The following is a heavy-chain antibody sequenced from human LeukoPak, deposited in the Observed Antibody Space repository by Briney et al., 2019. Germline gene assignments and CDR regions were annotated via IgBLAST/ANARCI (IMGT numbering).Heavy chain of an antibody. CDR3: ARSAQGRFLEWLLITDYYYYGMDV. CDR2: INPNSGGT. J-gene: IGHJ6*02. V-gene: IGHV1-2*02. CDR1: GYTFTGYY. Sequence: ASVKVSCKASGYTFTGYYMHWVRQAPGQGLEWMGWINPNSGGTNYAQKFQGRVTMTRDTSISTAYMELSRLRSEDTAVYYCARSAQGRFLEWLLITDYYYYGMDVWGQGTTVTVSS. D-gene: IGHD3-3*01.